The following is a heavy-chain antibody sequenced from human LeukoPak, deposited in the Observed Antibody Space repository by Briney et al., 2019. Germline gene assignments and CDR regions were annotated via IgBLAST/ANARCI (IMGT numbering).Heavy chain of an antibody. D-gene: IGHD6-19*01. CDR3: ARGIVVAGSVDY. CDR2: IYSGGRT. Sequence: PGGSLRLSCIASGFTVSSNDMSWVRQAPGKGLEWVSVIYSGGRTYYADSVKGRFTISRDNSKNSLYLQMNSLRVEDTAVYYCARGIVVAGSVDYWGQGTLVTVSS. CDR1: GFTVSSND. V-gene: IGHV3-66*01. J-gene: IGHJ4*02.